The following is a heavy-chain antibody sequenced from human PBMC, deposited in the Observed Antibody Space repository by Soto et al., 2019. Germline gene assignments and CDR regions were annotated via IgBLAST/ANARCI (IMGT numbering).Heavy chain of an antibody. J-gene: IGHJ4*02. CDR1: GYTFTSYG. D-gene: IGHD6-13*01. CDR3: ARDRSRLAAAGPSDY. V-gene: IGHV1-18*01. CDR2: ISAYNGNT. Sequence: ASVKVSCKASGYTFTSYGISWVRQAPGQGLEWMGWISAYNGNTNYAQKLQGRVTMTTDTSTSTAYMELRSLRSDDTAVYYCARDRSRLAAAGPSDYWDQGTLVTVSS.